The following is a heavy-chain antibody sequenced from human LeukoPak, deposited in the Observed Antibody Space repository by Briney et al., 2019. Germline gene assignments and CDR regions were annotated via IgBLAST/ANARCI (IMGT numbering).Heavy chain of an antibody. D-gene: IGHD3-16*01. CDR1: GFTFSSYA. Sequence: GGSLRLSCTASGFTFSSYAMHWVRQAPGKGLEWVAVISYDGSNKYYADSVKGRFTVSRDNAKNTLYLQMNRLRAEDTAVYYCAREGDLMGATMDSWGQGTLVIASS. CDR2: ISYDGSNK. CDR3: AREGDLMGATMDS. V-gene: IGHV3-30-3*01. J-gene: IGHJ5*01.